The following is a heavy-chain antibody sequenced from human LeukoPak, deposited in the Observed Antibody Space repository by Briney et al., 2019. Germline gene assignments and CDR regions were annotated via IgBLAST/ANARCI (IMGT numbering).Heavy chain of an antibody. CDR3: ARGRIGYHYDY. Sequence: TLSPSPAPSLFTSGKYWTHWVLQAPARGPVFVSRINNDGSGTNSADSVKGRFTISRDNAKNTLYLQMNALRAEDTAVYYCARGRIGYHYDYWGQGSLVTVSS. CDR2: INNDGSGT. V-gene: IGHV3-74*01. J-gene: IGHJ4*02. D-gene: IGHD3-22*01. CDR1: LFTSGKYW.